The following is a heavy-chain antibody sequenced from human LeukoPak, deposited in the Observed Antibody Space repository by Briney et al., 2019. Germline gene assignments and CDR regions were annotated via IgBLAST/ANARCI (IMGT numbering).Heavy chain of an antibody. CDR3: AKDWMTHYDSSGYLPYFDY. CDR2: ISGSGGST. V-gene: IGHV3-23*01. CDR1: GFTFTDYA. D-gene: IGHD3-22*01. Sequence: GRSLRLSCAVSGFTFTDYAMTWVRQDPGKGLEWVSAISGSGGSTYYADSVKGRFTISRDNSKNTLYLQMNSLRAEDTAVYYCAKDWMTHYDSSGYLPYFDYWGQGTLVTVSS. J-gene: IGHJ4*02.